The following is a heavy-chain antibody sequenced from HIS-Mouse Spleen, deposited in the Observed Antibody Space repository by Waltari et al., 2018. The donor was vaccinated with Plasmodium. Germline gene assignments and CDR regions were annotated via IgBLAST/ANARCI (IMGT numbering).Heavy chain of an antibody. CDR3: ARVLGYKAAAGTFVEYFQH. CDR2: INPNSG. V-gene: IGHV1-2*02. J-gene: IGHJ1*01. Sequence: QVQLVQSGAEVKKPGASVKVSCKASGYTFTGYYMHWVRQAPGQGLEWMGWINPNSGDTSISTAYMELSRLRFDDTAVYYCARVLGYKAAAGTFVEYFQHWGQGTLVTVSS. D-gene: IGHD6-13*01. CDR1: GYTFTGYY.